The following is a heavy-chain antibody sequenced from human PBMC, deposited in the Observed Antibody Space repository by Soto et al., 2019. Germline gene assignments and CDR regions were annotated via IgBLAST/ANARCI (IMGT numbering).Heavy chain of an antibody. V-gene: IGHV3-30-3*01. CDR2: LSSEGSRK. CDR1: GFSFSNYA. Sequence: GGSLRLSCAASGFSFSNYAMHWVRQAPGKGLEWVAVLSSEGSRKYYADSVKGRFTISRDNSKNTLYLLMNSLRAEDTAVYYCEKTYFFASGGRGPPATASS. CDR3: EKTYFFAS. D-gene: IGHD2-21*01. J-gene: IGHJ5*01.